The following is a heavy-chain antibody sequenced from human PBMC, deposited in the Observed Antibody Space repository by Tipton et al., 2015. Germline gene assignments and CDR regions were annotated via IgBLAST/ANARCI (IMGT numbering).Heavy chain of an antibody. J-gene: IGHJ6*02. CDR3: ARDLEHGMDV. Sequence: TLSLTCTVSGGSISRYYWSWIRQPPGKGLEWIGYIQYSGSTNYNPSLKSRVTISVDTSKTQFSLKMSSVTASDTAVYYCARDLEHGMDVWGQGTTVTVSS. D-gene: IGHD5-24*01. V-gene: IGHV4-59*01. CDR1: GGSISRYY. CDR2: IQYSGST.